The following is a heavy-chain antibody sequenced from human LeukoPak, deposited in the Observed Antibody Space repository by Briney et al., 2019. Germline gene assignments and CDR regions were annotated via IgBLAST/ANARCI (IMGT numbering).Heavy chain of an antibody. V-gene: IGHV1-8*02. D-gene: IGHD3-22*01. CDR1: GYTFTGYY. CDR2: MNPNSGNT. Sequence: ASVKVSCKASGYTFTGYYMHWVRQATGQGLEWMGWMNPNSGNTGYAQKFQGRVTMTRNTSISTAYMELSSLRSEDTAVYYCARGLFNSFIVVETTRPFDYWGQGTLVTVSS. J-gene: IGHJ4*02. CDR3: ARGLFNSFIVVETTRPFDY.